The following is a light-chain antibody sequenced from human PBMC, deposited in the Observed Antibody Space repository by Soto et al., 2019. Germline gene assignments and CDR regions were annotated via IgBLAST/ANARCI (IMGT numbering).Light chain of an antibody. CDR2: SIN. CDR1: YSNIGTNP. Sequence: QSVLTQPPSASGTPGQRVTISCSGSYSNIGTNPVNWYQQFPGTAPKLLMYSINQRPSGVPDRFSGSKSGTSASLAISGPQFEDEADYYCAAWDDSLNGVVFGGGTQLTVL. CDR3: AAWDDSLNGVV. V-gene: IGLV1-44*01. J-gene: IGLJ3*02.